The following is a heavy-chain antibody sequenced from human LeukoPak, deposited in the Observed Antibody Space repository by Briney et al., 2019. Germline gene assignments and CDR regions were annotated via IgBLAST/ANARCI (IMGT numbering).Heavy chain of an antibody. CDR2: ISGSGGST. CDR3: ATPWNGDYVGFDY. D-gene: IGHD4-17*01. J-gene: IGHJ4*02. V-gene: IGHV3-23*01. Sequence: GGSLRLSCAASGFTFSSYAMSWVRQAPGKGLEWVSAISGSGGSTYYADSVKGRFTISRGNSKNTLYLQMNSLRAEDTAVYYCATPWNGDYVGFDYWGQGTLVTVSS. CDR1: GFTFSSYA.